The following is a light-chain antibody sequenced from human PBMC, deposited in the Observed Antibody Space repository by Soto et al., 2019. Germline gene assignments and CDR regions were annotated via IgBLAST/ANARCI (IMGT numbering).Light chain of an antibody. CDR2: KSS. CDR3: QQFNTSPWP. Sequence: DFQMTQSPSTXSASEGDRVTISCRASQSVSIWLAWYQQKPGRAPKLLIYKSSILESGVPSRFSGSGSGTEFTLTISSLQPDDFATYYCQQFNTSPWPFGQGTKVDIK. J-gene: IGKJ1*01. V-gene: IGKV1-5*03. CDR1: QSVSIW.